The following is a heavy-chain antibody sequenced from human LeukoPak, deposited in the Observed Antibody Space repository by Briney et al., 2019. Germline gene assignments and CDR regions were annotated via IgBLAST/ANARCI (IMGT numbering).Heavy chain of an antibody. J-gene: IGHJ3*02. CDR2: IYTSGST. CDR1: GGSISSYY. D-gene: IGHD3-22*01. V-gene: IGHV4-4*08. Sequence: SETLSLTCTVSGGSISSYYWSWIRQPPGKGLEWIGRIYTSGSTNYNPSLKSRVTISVDTSKNQFSLKLSSVTAADTAVYYCAREIWNYYDSSGYYFDAFDIWGQGTMVTVSS. CDR3: AREIWNYYDSSGYYFDAFDI.